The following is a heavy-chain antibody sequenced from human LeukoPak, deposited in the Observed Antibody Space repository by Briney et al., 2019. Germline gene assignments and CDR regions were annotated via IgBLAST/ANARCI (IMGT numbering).Heavy chain of an antibody. V-gene: IGHV4-34*01. J-gene: IGHJ4*02. CDR1: GGSFSGYY. CDR3: ARGRTLLY. CDR2: INHSGST. Sequence: PSETLSLTCAVYGGSFSGYYWNWIRQPPGKGLEWIGEINHSGSTNYNPSLKSRVTISVDTSKNQFSLKLSSVTAADTAVYYCARGRTLLYWGQGTLVTVSS. D-gene: IGHD1-26*01.